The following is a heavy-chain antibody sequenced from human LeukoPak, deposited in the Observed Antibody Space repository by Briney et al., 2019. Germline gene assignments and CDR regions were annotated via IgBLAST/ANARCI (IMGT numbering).Heavy chain of an antibody. V-gene: IGHV4-59*01. J-gene: IGHJ6*02. Sequence: SETLSLTCTVPGGPISSYYWTWIRQPPAKGLEWIGYFYYSGSTNYNPSLKSRVTISVDTSKNQFSLKLSSVTAADTALYYCAREVCDTSLRLYYGMDVWCQGTTVTVSS. CDR3: AREVCDTSLRLYYGMDV. D-gene: IGHD2-2*02. CDR1: GGPISSYY. CDR2: FYYSGST.